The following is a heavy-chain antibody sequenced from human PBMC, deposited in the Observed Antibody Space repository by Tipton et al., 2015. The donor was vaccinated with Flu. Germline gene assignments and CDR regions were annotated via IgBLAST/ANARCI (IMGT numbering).Heavy chain of an antibody. V-gene: IGHV4-39*01. Sequence: TLSLTCTVSGGSIGGSAYYWGWVRQPPGKGLEWIANIYYSGGAKYNPSLRSRVTISADTSNQFSLTLSSVTAADTAVYYCATTTNYYYGMDVWGQGISVTVSS. CDR2: IYYSGGA. CDR3: ATTTNYYYGMDV. D-gene: IGHD1-14*01. J-gene: IGHJ6*02. CDR1: GGSIGGSAYY.